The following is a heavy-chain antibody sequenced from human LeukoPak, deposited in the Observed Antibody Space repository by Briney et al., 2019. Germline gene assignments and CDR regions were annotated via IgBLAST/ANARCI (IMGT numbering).Heavy chain of an antibody. V-gene: IGHV6-1*01. Sequence: SQTLSLTCAISGDSVSSNSAAWNWIRQSPSRGLEWLRRTYYRSKWYNDYAVSVKSRITINPDTSKNQFSLQLNSVTPEDTAVYYCASGYCSSTSCYVSYYMDVWGKGTTVTVSS. CDR1: GDSVSSNSAA. J-gene: IGHJ6*03. CDR3: ASGYCSSTSCYVSYYMDV. CDR2: TYYRSKWYN. D-gene: IGHD2-2*01.